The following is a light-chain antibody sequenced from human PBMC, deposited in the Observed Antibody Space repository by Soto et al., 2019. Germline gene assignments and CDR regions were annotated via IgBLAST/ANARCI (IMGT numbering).Light chain of an antibody. CDR1: SSNIGSNY. Sequence: QSAVTQPPSASGTPGQRVTISCSGSSSNIGSNYLYWYQQVPGTAPKLLIYKSDQRPSGVPDRFSGSKSGTSASLAISGLRSEDEADYYCAVWDNSLSGSWVFGGGTKLTVL. CDR3: AVWDNSLSGSWV. CDR2: KSD. J-gene: IGLJ3*02. V-gene: IGLV1-47*01.